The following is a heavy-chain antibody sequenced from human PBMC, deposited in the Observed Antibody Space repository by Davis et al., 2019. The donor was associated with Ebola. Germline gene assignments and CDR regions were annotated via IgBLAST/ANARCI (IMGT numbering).Heavy chain of an antibody. V-gene: IGHV4-4*02. Sequence: MPSETLSLTCAVSGGSISSSNWWRWVRQPPGKGLEWIGSIYYSGSTYYNPSLKSRVTISVDTSKNQFSLKLSSVTAADTAVYYCARGAVLRFRFDPWGQGTLVTVSS. J-gene: IGHJ5*02. CDR1: GGSISSSNW. D-gene: IGHD3-3*01. CDR3: ARGAVLRFRFDP. CDR2: IYYSGST.